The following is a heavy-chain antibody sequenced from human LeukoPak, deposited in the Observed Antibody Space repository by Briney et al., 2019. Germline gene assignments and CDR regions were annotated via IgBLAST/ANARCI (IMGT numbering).Heavy chain of an antibody. Sequence: GASVKVSCKASGYTFTGYYMHWVRQAPGQGLEWMGWINPNSGGTNYAQKFRGRVTMTRDTSISTAYMELSRLRSDDTAVYYCARESPYCSGGSCYPGAFDIWGQGTMVTVSS. CDR2: INPNSGGT. CDR3: ARESPYCSGGSCYPGAFDI. V-gene: IGHV1-2*02. D-gene: IGHD2-15*01. J-gene: IGHJ3*02. CDR1: GYTFTGYY.